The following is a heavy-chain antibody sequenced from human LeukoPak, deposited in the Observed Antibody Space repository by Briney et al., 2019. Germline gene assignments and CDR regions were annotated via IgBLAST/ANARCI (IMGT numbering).Heavy chain of an antibody. CDR1: GGSISSYY. D-gene: IGHD3-3*01. J-gene: IGHJ6*02. CDR2: IYYSGST. CDR3: ARDRGGDDFWRGYSDYYYYYGMDV. Sequence: SETLSLTCTVSGGSISSYYWSWIRQPPGKGLEWIGYIYYSGSTNYNPSLKSRVTISVNTSKNQFSLKLSSVTAADTAVYYCARDRGGDDFWRGYSDYYYYYGMDVWGQGTTVTVSS. V-gene: IGHV4-59*01.